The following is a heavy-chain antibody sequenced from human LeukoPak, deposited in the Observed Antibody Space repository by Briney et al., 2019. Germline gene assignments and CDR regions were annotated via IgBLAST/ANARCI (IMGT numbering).Heavy chain of an antibody. Sequence: ASVKVSCKASGYTFTIYYMHWVRQTPGQGLEWMGWINPNSGGTNSAQKFQGRVTMTRDTSISTAYMELRRLTSDDTAVYYCARDRDGYYYYYMDVWGKGTTVTISS. V-gene: IGHV1-2*02. D-gene: IGHD3-10*01. J-gene: IGHJ6*03. CDR3: ARDRDGYYYYYMDV. CDR1: GYTFTIYY. CDR2: INPNSGGT.